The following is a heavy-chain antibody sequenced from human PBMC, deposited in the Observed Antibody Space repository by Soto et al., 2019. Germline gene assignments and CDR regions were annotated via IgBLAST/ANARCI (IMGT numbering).Heavy chain of an antibody. CDR1: GGSISSYY. Sequence: SETLSLTCTVSGGSISSYYWSWIRQPPGKGLEWIGYIYYSGSTNYNPSLKSRVTISVDTSKNQFSLKLSSVTAADTAVYYCARLSDFWSGYSPNWFDPWGQGTLVTVSS. D-gene: IGHD3-3*01. CDR2: IYYSGST. J-gene: IGHJ5*02. V-gene: IGHV4-59*08. CDR3: ARLSDFWSGYSPNWFDP.